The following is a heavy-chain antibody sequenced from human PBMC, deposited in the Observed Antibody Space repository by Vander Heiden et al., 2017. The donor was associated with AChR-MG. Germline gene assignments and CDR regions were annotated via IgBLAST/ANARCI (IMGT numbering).Heavy chain of an antibody. CDR1: GASFSDY. D-gene: IGHD2-8*01. Sequence: QVRLQQWGAGVWKPSETLSLTCAVFGASFSDYWVWIRQPPGRGLEWIGEISHTGSTKYNPSLKSRVTISVDISKNQFSLRLTSVTAADTADYYCARGRVTWDVWGQGTTVTVSS. CDR3: ARGRVTWDV. V-gene: IGHV4-34*01. J-gene: IGHJ6*02. CDR2: ISHTGST.